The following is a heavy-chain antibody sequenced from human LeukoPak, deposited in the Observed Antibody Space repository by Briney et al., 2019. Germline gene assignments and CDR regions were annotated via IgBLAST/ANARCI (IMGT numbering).Heavy chain of an antibody. CDR3: ARGPVVPAAMDFDY. Sequence: ASVKVSCKAPGYTLTSYGISWVRQAPGQGLEWMGWISAYNGNTNYAQKLQGRVTMTTDTSTSTAYMELRSLRSDDTAVYYCARGPVVPAAMDFDYWGQGTLVTVSS. J-gene: IGHJ4*02. CDR1: GYTLTSYG. CDR2: ISAYNGNT. D-gene: IGHD2-2*01. V-gene: IGHV1-18*01.